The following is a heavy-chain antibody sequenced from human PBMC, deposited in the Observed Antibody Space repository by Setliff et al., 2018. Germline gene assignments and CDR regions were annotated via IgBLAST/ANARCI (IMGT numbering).Heavy chain of an antibody. CDR1: GYTFAKYG. V-gene: IGHV1-18*01. CDR2: ISGYNSNT. Sequence: RASVKVSCKAFGYTFAKYGTSWVRQAPGQGLEWMGWISGYNSNTIYAQNFQGRVTMTTDASTNTAYMELRSLGSDDTAVYYCATFRGYTYGYDYWGQGTLVTVSS. CDR3: ATFRGYTYGYDY. J-gene: IGHJ4*02. D-gene: IGHD5-18*01.